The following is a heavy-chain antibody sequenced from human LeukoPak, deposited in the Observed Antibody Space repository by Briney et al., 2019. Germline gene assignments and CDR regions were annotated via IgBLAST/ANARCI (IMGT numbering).Heavy chain of an antibody. Sequence: GGSLRLSCAASGFTFSSYALSWVRQAPGKGLEWVSGIGGSGGRTYYADSVKGRFTISRDNSKSTLYLQMNSLRAEDTAVYYCAKDSKIVGPSFRSSHYMDVWGKGTTVTVSS. CDR3: AKDSKIVGPSFRSSHYMDV. D-gene: IGHD1-26*01. J-gene: IGHJ6*03. CDR1: GFTFSSYA. V-gene: IGHV3-23*01. CDR2: IGGSGGRT.